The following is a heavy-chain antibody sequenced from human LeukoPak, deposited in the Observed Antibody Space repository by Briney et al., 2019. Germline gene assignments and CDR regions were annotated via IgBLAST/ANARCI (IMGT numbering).Heavy chain of an antibody. CDR2: ISAYNGNT. V-gene: IGHV1-18*04. CDR3: ARDVPIGGVAVAGTMTDY. CDR1: GYTFTGYY. D-gene: IGHD6-19*01. Sequence: ASVKVSCKASGYTFTGYYMHWVRQAPGQGLEWMGWISAYNGNTNYAQKLQGRVTMTTDTSTSAAYMELRSLRSDDTAVYYCARDVPIGGVAVAGTMTDYWGQGTLVTVSS. J-gene: IGHJ4*02.